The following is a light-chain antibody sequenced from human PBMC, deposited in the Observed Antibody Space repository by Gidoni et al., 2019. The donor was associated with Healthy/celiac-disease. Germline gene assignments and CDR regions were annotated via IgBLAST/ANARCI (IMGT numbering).Light chain of an antibody. CDR3: QQYNNWPYT. Sequence: EIVIKQSPATLSVSPGERATLSCRASQSVSSNLAWYQQKPGPAPRLLIYGASTRATGIPARFSGSGSGTEFTLTISSLQSEDFAVYYCQQYNNWPYTFGQGTKLEIK. J-gene: IGKJ2*01. V-gene: IGKV3D-15*01. CDR1: QSVSSN. CDR2: GAS.